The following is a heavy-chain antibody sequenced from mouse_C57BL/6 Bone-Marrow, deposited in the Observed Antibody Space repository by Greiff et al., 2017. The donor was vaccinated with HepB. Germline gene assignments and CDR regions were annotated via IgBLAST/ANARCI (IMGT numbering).Heavy chain of an antibody. V-gene: IGHV1-55*01. CDR2: IYPGSGST. Sequence: QVQLQQSGAELVKPGASVKMSCKASGYTFTSYWITWVKQRPGQGLEWIGDIYPGSGSTNYNEKFKSKATLTVDTSSSTAYMQLSSLTAEDSAVYYCARGGASRFAYWGQGTLVTVSA. CDR3: ARGGASRFAY. J-gene: IGHJ3*01. CDR1: GYTFTSYW.